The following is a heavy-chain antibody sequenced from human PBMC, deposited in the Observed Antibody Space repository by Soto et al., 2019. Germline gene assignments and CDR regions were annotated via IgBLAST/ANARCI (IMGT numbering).Heavy chain of an antibody. Sequence: ASVKVSCKASGYTFTSYGISWVRQAPGQGLEWMGWISAYNGNTNYAQKLQGRVTMTTDTSTSTAYMELRSLRSDDTAVYYCARAAADYYDSSGYPDYWGQGTLVTVSS. CDR1: GYTFTSYG. V-gene: IGHV1-18*01. CDR3: ARAAADYYDSSGYPDY. CDR2: ISAYNGNT. D-gene: IGHD3-22*01. J-gene: IGHJ4*02.